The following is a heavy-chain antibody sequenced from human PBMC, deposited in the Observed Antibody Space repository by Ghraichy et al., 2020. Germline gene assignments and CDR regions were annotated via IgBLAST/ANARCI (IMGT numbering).Heavy chain of an antibody. CDR2: IYYSGST. CDR1: GGSISSYY. Sequence: SETLYLTCTVSGGSISSYYWSWIRQPPGKGLEWIGYIYYSGSTNYNPSLKSRVTISVDTSKNQFSLKLSSVTAADTAVYYCVRGAYGDVNYWGQGTLVTVSS. CDR3: VRGAYGDVNY. V-gene: IGHV4-59*01. J-gene: IGHJ4*02. D-gene: IGHD4-17*01.